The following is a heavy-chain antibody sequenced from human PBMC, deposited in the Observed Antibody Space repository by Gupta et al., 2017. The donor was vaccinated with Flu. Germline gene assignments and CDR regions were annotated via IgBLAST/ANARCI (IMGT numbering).Heavy chain of an antibody. V-gene: IGHV3-21*01. D-gene: IGHD2-2*02. CDR2: ISSSSSYI. CDR3: ARWRDIVVVPAAIGAGFDP. J-gene: IGHJ5*02. Sequence: EVQLVESGGGLVKPGGSLRLSCAASGFTFSSYSMNWVRQAPGKGLEWVSSISSSSSYIYYADSVKGRFTISRDNAKNSLYLQMNSLRAEDTAVYYCARWRDIVVVPAAIGAGFDPWGQGTLVTVSS. CDR1: GFTFSSYS.